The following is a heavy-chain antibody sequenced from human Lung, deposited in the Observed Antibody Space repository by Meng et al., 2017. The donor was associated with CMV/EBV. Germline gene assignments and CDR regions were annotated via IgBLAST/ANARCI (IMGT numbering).Heavy chain of an antibody. CDR2: INQDESEK. Sequence: GESLKISCAASGLPFSRYWMSWVRQAPGKGLEWVANINQDESEKYYVDSVKGRFTISRDNAKNSLYLQMNSLRAEDTAVFYCARGFWNPYYEDTHDFWGQGXLVTVSS. V-gene: IGHV3-7*04. CDR3: ARGFWNPYYEDTHDF. CDR1: GLPFSRYW. D-gene: IGHD3-3*01. J-gene: IGHJ4*02.